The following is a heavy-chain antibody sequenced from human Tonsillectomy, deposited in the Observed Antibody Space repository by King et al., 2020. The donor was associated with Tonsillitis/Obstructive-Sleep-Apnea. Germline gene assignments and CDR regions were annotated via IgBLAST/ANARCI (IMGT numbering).Heavy chain of an antibody. CDR2: IYPGVSDT. CDR1: GYSFSSYW. D-gene: IGHD2-2*01. J-gene: IGHJ6*03. V-gene: IGHV5-51*01. CDR3: ARLGGYCSSTSCQYYYFYYIDV. Sequence: VQLVESGAEVKKPGESLKISCTGSGYSFSSYWIGWVRRMPGKGLEWMGIIYPGVSDTRYSPSFQGQVTISADKSISTAYLQWSSLTASDTAMYYCARLGGYCSSTSCQYYYFYYIDVWGKGTTVTVSS.